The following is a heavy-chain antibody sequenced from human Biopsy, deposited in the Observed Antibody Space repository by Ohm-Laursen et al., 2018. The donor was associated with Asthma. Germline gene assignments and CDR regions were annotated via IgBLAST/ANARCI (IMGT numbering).Heavy chain of an antibody. Sequence: GTLSLTCTVYGGSFSGYYWSWIRQPPGKGLEWIGEINHSGSTNYNPSLKSRVTISVDTSKNQFSLKLSSVTAADTAVYYCARITSDRIAAAGRYYYYGMDVWGQGTTVTVSS. J-gene: IGHJ6*02. D-gene: IGHD6-13*01. CDR2: INHSGST. CDR1: GGSFSGYY. V-gene: IGHV4-34*01. CDR3: ARITSDRIAAAGRYYYYGMDV.